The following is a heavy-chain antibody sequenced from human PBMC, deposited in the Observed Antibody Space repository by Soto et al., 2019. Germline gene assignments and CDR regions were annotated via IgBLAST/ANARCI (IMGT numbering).Heavy chain of an antibody. CDR1: GFTFRWFG. CDR3: AKGEVRGIIPSYFDY. CDR2: ISNDGSNE. Sequence: SLRLSCAGSGFTFRWFGMNWVRQAPGKGLEWVARISNDGSNEYHVDSVKGRFTISRDNSKNTLYLQMDSLRAEDTAVYYCAKGEVRGIIPSYFDYWGLGTLVTVS. J-gene: IGHJ4*02. D-gene: IGHD3-10*01. V-gene: IGHV3-30*18.